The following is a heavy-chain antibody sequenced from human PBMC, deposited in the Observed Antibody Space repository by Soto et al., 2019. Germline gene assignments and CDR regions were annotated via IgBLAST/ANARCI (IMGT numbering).Heavy chain of an antibody. CDR3: ARGADLDYGDYAGTYYFDY. CDR1: GGSISSSSYY. J-gene: IGHJ4*02. D-gene: IGHD4-17*01. CDR2: IYYSGST. Sequence: QLQLQESGPGLVKPSETLSLTCTVSGGSISSSSYYWGWIRQPPGKGLEWIGRIYYSGSTYYNPSRKRLVTISVDTSKNQVSLKLSAVTAADTAVYYCARGADLDYGDYAGTYYFDYWGQGTLVTVSS. V-gene: IGHV4-39*01.